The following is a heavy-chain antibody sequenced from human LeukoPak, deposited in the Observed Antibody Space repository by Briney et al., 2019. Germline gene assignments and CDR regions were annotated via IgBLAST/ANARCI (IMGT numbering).Heavy chain of an antibody. CDR2: VSSSSSYI. CDR1: GFTFSSYS. CDR3: ARSLYGGNSYFDY. Sequence: PGGSLRLSCAASGFTFSSYSMNWVRQAPGKGLEGVSSVSSSSSYIYYADSVKGRFTISRDNAKNSLYLQMNSLRAEATAVYSCARSLYGGNSYFDYWGQGTLVTVSS. J-gene: IGHJ4*02. D-gene: IGHD4-23*01. V-gene: IGHV3-21*01.